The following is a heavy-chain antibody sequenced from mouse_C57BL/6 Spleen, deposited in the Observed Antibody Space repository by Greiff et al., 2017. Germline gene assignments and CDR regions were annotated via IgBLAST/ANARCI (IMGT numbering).Heavy chain of an antibody. D-gene: IGHD1-1*01. CDR1: GYTFTSYW. CDR3: TNSRITTVVADY. V-gene: IGHV1-5*01. Sequence: VQLKQSGTVLARPGASVKMSCKTSGYTFTSYWMHWVKQRPGQGLEWIGAIYPGNSDTSYNQKFKGKAKLTAVTSASTAYMELSSLTNEDSAVYYCTNSRITTVVADYWGQGTTLTVSS. CDR2: IYPGNSDT. J-gene: IGHJ2*01.